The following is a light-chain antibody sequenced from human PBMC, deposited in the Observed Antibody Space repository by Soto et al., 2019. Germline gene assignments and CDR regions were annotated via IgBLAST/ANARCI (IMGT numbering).Light chain of an antibody. Sequence: EIVLTQSPASLSLSPGEGATLSCRASQSVSDYLAWYQQKPGQAPRLLIYDTYKRVTGIPSRFSGSGSGTDFTLTISSLEPEDLALYFCQHRSNRCPIPFGQGLRLEIK. CDR1: QSVSDY. CDR2: DTY. CDR3: QHRSNRCPIP. V-gene: IGKV3-11*01. J-gene: IGKJ5*01.